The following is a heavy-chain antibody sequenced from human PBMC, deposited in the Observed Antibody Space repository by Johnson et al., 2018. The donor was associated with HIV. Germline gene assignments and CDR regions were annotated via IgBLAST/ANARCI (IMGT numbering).Heavy chain of an antibody. CDR2: IKPDGSEQ. Sequence: VKLVESGGGLVQPGGSLRLSCAASGFTFSSFWMTWVRQAPGKGLEWVANIKPDGSEQYYVDSVKDRLTISRDNGKNSLYLQMNSLRAEDTAVYYCARGRGALDIWGQGTVVTISS. V-gene: IGHV3-7*03. CDR3: ARGRGALDI. J-gene: IGHJ3*02. CDR1: GFTFSSFW. D-gene: IGHD3-16*01.